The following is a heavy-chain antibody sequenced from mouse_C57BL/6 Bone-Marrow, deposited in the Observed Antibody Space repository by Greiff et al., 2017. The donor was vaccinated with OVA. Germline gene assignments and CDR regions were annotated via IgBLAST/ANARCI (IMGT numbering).Heavy chain of an antibody. D-gene: IGHD1-1*01. V-gene: IGHV1-54*01. Sequence: QVHVKQSGAELVRPGTSVKVSCKASGYAFTNYLIEWVKQRPGQGLEWIGVINPGSGGTNYNEKFKGKATLTADKSSSTAYMQLSSLTSEDSAVDFCARITTVVAKGYFDVWGTGTTVTVSS. CDR3: ARITTVVAKGYFDV. CDR2: INPGSGGT. CDR1: GYAFTNYL. J-gene: IGHJ1*03.